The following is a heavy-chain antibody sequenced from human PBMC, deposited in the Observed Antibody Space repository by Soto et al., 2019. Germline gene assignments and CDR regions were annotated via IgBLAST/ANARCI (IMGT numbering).Heavy chain of an antibody. CDR3: AKYCSGGSCYPPLDAFDI. V-gene: IGHV3-23*01. D-gene: IGHD2-15*01. J-gene: IGHJ3*02. CDR1: GFTFNSYW. Sequence: HPGGSLRLSCAASGFTFNSYWMSWVRLAPEKGLEWVATIKENGSNKYYADSVKGRFTISRDYSKNTLYLQMNSLRAEDTAVYYCAKYCSGGSCYPPLDAFDIWGQGTMVTVSS. CDR2: IKENGSNK.